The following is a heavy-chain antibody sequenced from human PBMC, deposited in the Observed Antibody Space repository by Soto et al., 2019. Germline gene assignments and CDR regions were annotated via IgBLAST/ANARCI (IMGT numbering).Heavy chain of an antibody. J-gene: IGHJ4*01. V-gene: IGHV3-23*01. CDR1: GFIFTNYA. CDR3: SSWTSGQTNDY. CDR2: IGGRGNSA. Sequence: GGSLRLSCAASGFIFTNYAMNWVRQAPGKGLEWVSVIGGRGNSAYYADSVQGRFTISRDDSKNTAFLQMNSLKTEDTAVYYCSSWTSGQTNDYWGQGTLVTVSS. D-gene: IGHD3-10*01.